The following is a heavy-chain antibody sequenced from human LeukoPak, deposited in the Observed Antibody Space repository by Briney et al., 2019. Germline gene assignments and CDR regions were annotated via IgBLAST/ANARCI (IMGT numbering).Heavy chain of an antibody. CDR1: GYTFTSYG. V-gene: IGHV1-18*01. D-gene: IGHD4-17*01. J-gene: IGHJ2*01. CDR3: ARAGYGDTQEDWYFDL. CDR2: ISAYNGNT. Sequence: ASVKVSCKASGYTFTSYGISWVRQAPGQGLEWMGWISAYNGNTNYAQKLQGSVTMTTDTSTSTAYMELRSLRSDDTAVYYCARAGYGDTQEDWYFDLWGRGTLVTVSS.